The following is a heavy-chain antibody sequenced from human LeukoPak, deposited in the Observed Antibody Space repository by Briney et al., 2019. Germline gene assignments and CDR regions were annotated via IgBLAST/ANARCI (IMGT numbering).Heavy chain of an antibody. CDR3: ARGYCTNCVCYTGYGMDV. D-gene: IGHD2-8*01. CDR1: GFTFSSYD. Sequence: GGSLRLSCAASGFTFSSYDMHWVRQATGKGLEWVSAIGTAGDTYYPGSVKGRFTISRENAKNSLYLQMNSLRAGDTAVYYCARGYCTNCVCYTGYGMDVWGQGTTVTVSS. CDR2: IGTAGDT. V-gene: IGHV3-13*01. J-gene: IGHJ6*02.